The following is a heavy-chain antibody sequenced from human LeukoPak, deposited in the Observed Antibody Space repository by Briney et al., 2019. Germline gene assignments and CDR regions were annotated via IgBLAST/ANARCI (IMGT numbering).Heavy chain of an antibody. V-gene: IGHV4-31*03. CDR1: GGSISSGGYY. Sequence: PSETLSLTCTVSGGSISSGGYYWSWIRQHPGKGLEWIGYTYYSGSTYYNPSLKSRVTISVDTSKNQFSLKLSSVTAADTAVYYCAREGVTMVRGVIIGLDAFDIWGQGTMVTVSS. J-gene: IGHJ3*02. CDR3: AREGVTMVRGVIIGLDAFDI. D-gene: IGHD3-10*01. CDR2: TYYSGST.